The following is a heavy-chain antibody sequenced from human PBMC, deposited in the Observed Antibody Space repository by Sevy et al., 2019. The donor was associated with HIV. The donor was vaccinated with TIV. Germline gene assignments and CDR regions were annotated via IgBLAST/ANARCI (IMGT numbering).Heavy chain of an antibody. CDR1: GFTFSSYA. CDR2: ISGSGGST. J-gene: IGHJ3*02. CDR3: AIYFYGSGSFDAFDI. D-gene: IGHD3-10*01. V-gene: IGHV3-23*01. Sequence: GGSQRLSCAASGFTFSSYAMSWVRQAPGKGLEWVSAISGSGGSTYYADSVKGRFTISRDNSKNTLYLQMNSLRAEDRAVYYCAIYFYGSGSFDAFDIWGQGTMVTVS.